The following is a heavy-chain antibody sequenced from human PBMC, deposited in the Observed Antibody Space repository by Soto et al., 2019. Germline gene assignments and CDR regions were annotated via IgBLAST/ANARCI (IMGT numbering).Heavy chain of an antibody. CDR2: INHTGGT. D-gene: IGHD3-3*01. CDR1: GGSVNGYY. V-gene: IGHV4-34*01. CDR3: ATRITVFGLLIPPFDP. J-gene: IGHJ5*02. Sequence: SETLSLTCAVFGGSVNGYYCNWIRQPPGKGLEWIGEINHTGGTHYNPSLKSRVTMSVDTSKNQFSLRLSSVTAADTAIYYCATRITVFGLLIPPFDPWGQGTQVTVSS.